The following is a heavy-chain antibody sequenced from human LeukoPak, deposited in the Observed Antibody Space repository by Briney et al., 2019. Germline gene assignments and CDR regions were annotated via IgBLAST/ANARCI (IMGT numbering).Heavy chain of an antibody. CDR2: IHTSGSI. V-gene: IGHV4-61*02. D-gene: IGHD3-22*01. CDR1: GGSISSGSYY. CDR3: ARDRSSHYDSSGYIY. J-gene: IGHJ4*02. Sequence: NPSQTLSLTCTVSGGSISSGSYYWSWIRQPAGKGLEWIGRIHTSGSINYNPSLKSRVTISLDTSKSQFSLKLTSVTAADTAVYYCARDRSSHYDSSGYIYWGQGTLVTVSS.